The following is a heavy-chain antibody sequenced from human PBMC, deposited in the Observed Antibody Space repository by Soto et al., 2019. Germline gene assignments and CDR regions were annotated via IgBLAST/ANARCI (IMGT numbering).Heavy chain of an antibody. CDR3: ANYYGSGSYYNVMSTVNWFDP. D-gene: IGHD3-10*01. CDR2: IIPIFGTA. J-gene: IGHJ5*02. CDR1: GGTFSSYA. Sequence: SVKVSCKASGGTFSSYAISWVRQAPGQGLEWMGGIIPIFGTANYAQKFQGRVTITADESTSTAYMELSSLRSEDTAVYYCANYYGSGSYYNVMSTVNWFDPWGQGTLVTAPQ. V-gene: IGHV1-69*13.